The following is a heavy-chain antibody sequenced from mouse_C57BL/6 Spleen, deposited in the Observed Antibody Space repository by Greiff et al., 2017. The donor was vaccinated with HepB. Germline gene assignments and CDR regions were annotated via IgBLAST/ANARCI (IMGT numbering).Heavy chain of an antibody. D-gene: IGHD2-3*01. CDR1: GYTFTSYW. CDR2: IDPNSGGT. CDR3: ARSLDGYYNYAMDY. V-gene: IGHV1-72*01. J-gene: IGHJ4*01. Sequence: VQLQQSGAELVKPGASVKLSCKASGYTFTSYWMHWVKQRPGRGLEWIGRIDPNSGGTKYTEKFKSKATLTVDKPSSTAYMQLSSLTSEDSAVYYCARSLDGYYNYAMDYWGQGTSVTVSS.